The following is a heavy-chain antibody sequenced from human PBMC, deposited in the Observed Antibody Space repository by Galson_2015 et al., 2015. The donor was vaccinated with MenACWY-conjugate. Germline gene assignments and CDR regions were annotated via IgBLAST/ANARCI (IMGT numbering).Heavy chain of an antibody. CDR2: ISAYNGNT. D-gene: IGHD6-13*01. J-gene: IGHJ4*02. CDR1: GYSFSDYG. Sequence: SVKVSCKASGYSFSDYGVSWVRQAPGQGLEWMGWISAYNGNTHYGQKFQGRVTVTTDTSTSTAYMEVRSLRSDDTAVYYCARDRGTGYSSTCSEGSFDYWGQGTLVSVSS. CDR3: ARDRGTGYSSTCSEGSFDY. V-gene: IGHV1-18*01.